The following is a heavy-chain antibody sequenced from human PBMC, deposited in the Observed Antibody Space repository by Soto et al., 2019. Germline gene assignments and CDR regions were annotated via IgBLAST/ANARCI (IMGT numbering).Heavy chain of an antibody. CDR2: ISGDGSST. V-gene: IGHV3-74*01. CDR1: GFTFRSHW. CDR3: ARGGNYVFDY. J-gene: IGHJ4*02. Sequence: GGSLRLSCAVSGFTFRSHWMHWVRQAPGKGLVWVSRISGDGSSTHYADSVKGRFTISRDNVKNTLYLQMNSLRAEDTAVYYCARGGNYVFDYWGQGTLVTVSS. D-gene: IGHD1-26*01.